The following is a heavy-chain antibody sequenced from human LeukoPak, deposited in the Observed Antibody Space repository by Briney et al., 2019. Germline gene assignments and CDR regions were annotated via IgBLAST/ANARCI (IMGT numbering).Heavy chain of an antibody. Sequence: GGSLRLSCTASGFTFSDYNMNWIRQAQGKGLEWVSYITGSGRTTHYADSVKGRFTISRDNAKNSLYLQMDSLRAEDTAVYYCAREGRPGAFAPWGQGTLVTVSS. J-gene: IGHJ5*02. CDR1: GFTFSDYN. D-gene: IGHD3-10*01. CDR2: ITGSGRTT. CDR3: AREGRPGAFAP. V-gene: IGHV3-11*01.